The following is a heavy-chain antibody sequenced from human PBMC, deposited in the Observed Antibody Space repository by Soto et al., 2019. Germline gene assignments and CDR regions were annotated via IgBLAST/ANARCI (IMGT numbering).Heavy chain of an antibody. CDR3: AGLGGGYQLLYAFEI. V-gene: IGHV3-21*01. J-gene: IGHJ3*02. CDR1: GFTFSSYS. D-gene: IGHD2-2*01. CDR2: ISSTSSYI. Sequence: VGSLRLSCAASGFTFSSYSMNWVRQAPGKGLEWVSSISSTSSYIYYADSVKGRFTISRDNAKNSLYLQMNSLRAEDTAVYYCAGLGGGYQLLYAFEIWGQGTMVTVSS.